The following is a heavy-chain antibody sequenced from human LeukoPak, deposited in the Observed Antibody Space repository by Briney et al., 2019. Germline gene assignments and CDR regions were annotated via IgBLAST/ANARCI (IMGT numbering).Heavy chain of an antibody. V-gene: IGHV4-34*01. J-gene: IGHJ5*02. Sequence: SETLSLTCAVYGGSFSGNYWSWIRQPPGKGLEWIGEINHSGSTNYNPSLKSRVTISVDTSKNQFSLKLSSVTAADTAVYYCARIAMNWFDPWGQGTLVTVSS. CDR2: INHSGST. CDR3: ARIAMNWFDP. CDR1: GGSFSGNY.